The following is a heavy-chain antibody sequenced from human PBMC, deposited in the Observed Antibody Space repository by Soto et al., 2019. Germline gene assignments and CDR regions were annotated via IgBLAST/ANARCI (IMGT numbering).Heavy chain of an antibody. J-gene: IGHJ6*02. D-gene: IGHD2-15*01. CDR2: IIPIFGTA. V-gene: IGHV1-69*01. Sequence: QVQLVQSGAEVKKPGSSLKVSCKASGGTFSSYAISWVRQAPGQGLEWMGGIIPIFGTANYAQKFQGRVTITADESTSTAYMELSRLRSEDTAVYYCAREEYCSGGSCYSASGYYYYGMDVWGQGTTVTVSS. CDR3: AREEYCSGGSCYSASGYYYYGMDV. CDR1: GGTFSSYA.